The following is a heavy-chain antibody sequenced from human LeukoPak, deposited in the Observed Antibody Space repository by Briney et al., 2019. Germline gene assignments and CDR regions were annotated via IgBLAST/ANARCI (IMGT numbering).Heavy chain of an antibody. V-gene: IGHV3-48*04. CDR2: ISSSGSTI. Sequence: PGGSLRLSCAASGFTFSRYGMNWVRQAPGKGLEWVSHISSSGSTIYYADSVKGRFTISRDNAKNSLYLQMNSLRAEDTAVYYCARIKVTTVYFDYWGQGTLVTVSS. D-gene: IGHD4-17*01. J-gene: IGHJ4*02. CDR1: GFTFSRYG. CDR3: ARIKVTTVYFDY.